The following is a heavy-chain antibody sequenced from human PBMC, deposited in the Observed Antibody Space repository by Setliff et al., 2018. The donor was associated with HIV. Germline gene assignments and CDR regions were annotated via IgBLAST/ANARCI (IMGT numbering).Heavy chain of an antibody. CDR2: IYHRGST. J-gene: IGHJ4*02. CDR3: ARSFGNGNSRLGN. V-gene: IGHV4-38-2*02. Sequence: SETLSLTCTVSGYSIITGYYWAWIRQPPGKGLEWIGSIYHRGSTHHNPSLKSRVTFSVDTSKNQFSLKLSSVTAADTAVYYCARSFGNGNSRLGNWGQGTLVTVSS. CDR1: GYSIITGYY. D-gene: IGHD2-8*01.